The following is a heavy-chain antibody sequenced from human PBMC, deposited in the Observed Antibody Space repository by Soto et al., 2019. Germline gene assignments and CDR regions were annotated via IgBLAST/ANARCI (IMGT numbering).Heavy chain of an antibody. CDR3: AREELSQYLDLIHYFDY. J-gene: IGHJ4*02. CDR2: IKEDGSEK. D-gene: IGHD1-7*01. V-gene: IGHV3-7*01. Sequence: GGSLRLSCAASGFIFSSYWMSWVRQAPGKGLEWVANIKEDGSEKYYVDSVKGRFTISRDNAKNSLYLQMNTLRAEDTAVYYCAREELSQYLDLIHYFDYWGQGTLVTVSS. CDR1: GFIFSSYW.